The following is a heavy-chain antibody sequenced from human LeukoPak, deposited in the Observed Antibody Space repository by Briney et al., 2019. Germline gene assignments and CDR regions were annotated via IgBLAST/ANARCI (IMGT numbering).Heavy chain of an antibody. D-gene: IGHD2-15*01. J-gene: IGHJ5*02. CDR2: VNSDGSST. V-gene: IGHV3-74*01. Sequence: GGSLRLSCAASGFTFSDYWMHWVRQAPGKGLVWVSRVNSDGSSTSYADSVKGRFTISRDNAKNTLYLQMNSLRAGDTAVYYCARDPRNVGLAPWGQGTLVTVSS. CDR3: ARDPRNVGLAP. CDR1: GFTFSDYW.